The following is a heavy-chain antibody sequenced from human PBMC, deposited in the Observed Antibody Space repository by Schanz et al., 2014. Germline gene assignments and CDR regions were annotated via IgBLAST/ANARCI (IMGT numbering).Heavy chain of an antibody. CDR3: DRGYSRSYSDF. J-gene: IGHJ4*02. CDR1: GYTFTTYY. D-gene: IGHD5-12*01. Sequence: QVQLLQSGAEVKKPGASMKVSCKASGYTFTTYYMLWVRQAPGQGLEWMGIINPSGGSTRYGQKFQVRITVTTDTSTSTVYLELSSLRSDDTAVYYCDRGYSRSYSDFWGQGTLITVSS. CDR2: INPSGGST. V-gene: IGHV1-46*03.